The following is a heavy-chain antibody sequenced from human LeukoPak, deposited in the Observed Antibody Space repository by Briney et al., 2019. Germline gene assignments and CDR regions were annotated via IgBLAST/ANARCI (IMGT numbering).Heavy chain of an antibody. Sequence: GGSLRLSCAASGFTVSSNYTSWVRQAPGKGLEWVSYISSSSSTIYYADSVKGRFTISRDNAKNSLYLQMNSLRAEDTAVYYCARDRPSYGYEFEGGFDYWGQGTLVTVSS. J-gene: IGHJ4*02. V-gene: IGHV3-48*01. CDR3: ARDRPSYGYEFEGGFDY. D-gene: IGHD5-18*01. CDR2: ISSSSSTI. CDR1: GFTVSSNY.